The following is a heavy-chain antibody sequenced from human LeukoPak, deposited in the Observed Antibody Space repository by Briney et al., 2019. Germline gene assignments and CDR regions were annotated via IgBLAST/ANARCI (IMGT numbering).Heavy chain of an antibody. J-gene: IGHJ5*02. D-gene: IGHD2-21*01. Sequence: SETLSLTCTVSGGSLSNYYWNWIRQSPGKGLEWIGYILSSGSTHHNPSLTSRISLSVDTSKNQFSLKLSSVTAEDTAVYYCARRVMSEFSIDKGNWLDPWGQGTLVTVSS. CDR3: ARRVMSEFSIDKGNWLDP. CDR2: ILSSGST. CDR1: GGSLSNYY. V-gene: IGHV4-4*09.